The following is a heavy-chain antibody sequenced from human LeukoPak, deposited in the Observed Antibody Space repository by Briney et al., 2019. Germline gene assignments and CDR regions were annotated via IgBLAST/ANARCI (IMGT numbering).Heavy chain of an antibody. D-gene: IGHD3-16*01. CDR3: VGAAAYTTPRP. CDR1: GFTLSNYW. V-gene: IGHV3-74*01. J-gene: IGHJ4*02. Sequence: GGSLRLSCAASGFTLSNYWMHWVRQGPGKGLVWVSRVSNDGSSTAYADSVRGRFTISRDNAKNTLYLQMNSLRAEDTAVYYCVGAAAYTTPRPWGQGTFGHVSS. CDR2: VSNDGSST.